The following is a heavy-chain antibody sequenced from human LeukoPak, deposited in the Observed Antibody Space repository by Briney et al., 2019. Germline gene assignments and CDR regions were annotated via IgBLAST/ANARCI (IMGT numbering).Heavy chain of an antibody. V-gene: IGHV4-59*01. Sequence: KPSETLSLTCTVSGGSISSYYWSWIRQPPGKGLEWIGYIYYSGSTNYSPSLKSRVTISVDTSKNQFSLKLSSVTAADTAVYYCARGADYIWGTYVHFFDYWGPGTLVTVSS. CDR2: IYYSGST. CDR3: ARGADYIWGTYVHFFDY. J-gene: IGHJ4*02. D-gene: IGHD3-16*01. CDR1: GGSISSYY.